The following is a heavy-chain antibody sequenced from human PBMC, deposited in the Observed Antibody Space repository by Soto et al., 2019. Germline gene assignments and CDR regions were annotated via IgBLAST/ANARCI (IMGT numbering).Heavy chain of an antibody. Sequence: PGGSLRLSCAASGFTFSSYAMSWVRQAPGKGLEWVSAISGSGGSTYYADSVKGRFTISRDNSKDTLYLQMNSLRAEDTAVYYCARTLGIYGVHWYFDLWGRGTLVTVSS. CDR1: GFTFSSYA. CDR3: ARTLGIYGVHWYFDL. J-gene: IGHJ2*01. D-gene: IGHD4-17*01. V-gene: IGHV3-23*01. CDR2: ISGSGGST.